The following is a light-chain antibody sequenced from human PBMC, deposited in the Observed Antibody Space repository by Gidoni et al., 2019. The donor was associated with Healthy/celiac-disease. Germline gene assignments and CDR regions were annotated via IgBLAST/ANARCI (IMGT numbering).Light chain of an antibody. CDR2: GAS. CDR1: QSVSSN. Sequence: EIVMTQSPATLSVSPGERATLSCRASQSVSSNVAWYQQKPGQAPRILIYGASTRATGIPARLSGSGSGTELTLTISSLQSEDFAVYYCQQYNNWPPITFGQGTRLEIK. V-gene: IGKV3-15*01. J-gene: IGKJ5*01. CDR3: QQYNNWPPIT.